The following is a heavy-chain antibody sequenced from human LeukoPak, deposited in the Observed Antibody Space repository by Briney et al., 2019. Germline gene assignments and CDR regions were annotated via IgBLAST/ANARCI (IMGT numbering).Heavy chain of an antibody. V-gene: IGHV4-30-4*08. Sequence: SQTLSLTCTVSGGSISSGDYYWSWIRQPPGKGLEWIGYIYYSGSTYYNPSLKSRVTISVDTSKNQFSLKLSSVTAADTAVYYCARGDDYGGPGGAFDIWGRGTMVTVSS. J-gene: IGHJ3*02. D-gene: IGHD4-23*01. CDR1: GGSISSGDYY. CDR3: ARGDDYGGPGGAFDI. CDR2: IYYSGST.